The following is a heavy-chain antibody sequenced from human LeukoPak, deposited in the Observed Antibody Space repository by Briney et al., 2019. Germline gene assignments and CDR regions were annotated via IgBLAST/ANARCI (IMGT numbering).Heavy chain of an antibody. Sequence: SQTLSLICAISGDSVSSNSAAWNWIRQSPSRGLGWLGRTYYRSKWSTYYAVSVKSRISINRDTSKNQISLQLNSVTPEDTAVYYCARSTGPIDYWGQGTLVTVSS. CDR3: ARSTGPIDY. D-gene: IGHD1-1*01. V-gene: IGHV6-1*01. J-gene: IGHJ4*02. CDR1: GDSVSSNSAA. CDR2: TYYRSKWST.